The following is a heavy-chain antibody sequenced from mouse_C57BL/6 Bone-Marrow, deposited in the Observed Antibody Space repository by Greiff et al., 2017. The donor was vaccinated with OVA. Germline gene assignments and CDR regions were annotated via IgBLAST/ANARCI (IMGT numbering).Heavy chain of an antibody. D-gene: IGHD1-1*01. CDR2: IDPENGDT. CDR1: GFNIKDDY. Sequence: VQLQQSGAELVRPGASVKLSCTASGFNIKDDYMHWVKQRPEQGLEWIGWIDPENGDTEYASKFQGKATITADTSSNTAYLQLSSRTSEDTAVYYCTYYGSSPGWFAYWGQGTLVTVSA. V-gene: IGHV14-4*01. J-gene: IGHJ3*01. CDR3: TYYGSSPGWFAY.